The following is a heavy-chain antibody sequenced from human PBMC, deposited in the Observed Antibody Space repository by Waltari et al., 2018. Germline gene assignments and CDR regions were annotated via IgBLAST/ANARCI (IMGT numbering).Heavy chain of an antibody. J-gene: IGHJ4*02. D-gene: IGHD2-15*01. V-gene: IGHV3-74*01. CDR2: INSDGSTT. CDR1: RVPFGTHC. Sequence: EVLLVESGRGCVQPGRCRRLGWSASRVPFGTHCKPLFLQAPAEGLVWVSRINSDGSTTGYADSVRGRFTISRDNAKNTLYLQMNSLRVEDTAVYYCVGSVMVASRTFDYWGQGTLVTVS. CDR3: VGSVMVASRTFDY.